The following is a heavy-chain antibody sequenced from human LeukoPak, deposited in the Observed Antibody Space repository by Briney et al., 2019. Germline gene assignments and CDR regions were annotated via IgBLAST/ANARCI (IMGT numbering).Heavy chain of an antibody. CDR1: GFTFSSYG. J-gene: IGHJ4*02. CDR2: IWYDGSNK. V-gene: IGHV3-33*01. CDR3: ARGDDDFWSGFDY. D-gene: IGHD3-3*01. Sequence: QAGRSLRLSCAASGFTFSSYGMHWVRQAPGKGLEWVVVIWYDGSNKYYADSVKGRFTISRDNSKNTLYLQMNSLRAEDTAVYYCARGDDDFWSGFDYWGQGTLVTVSS.